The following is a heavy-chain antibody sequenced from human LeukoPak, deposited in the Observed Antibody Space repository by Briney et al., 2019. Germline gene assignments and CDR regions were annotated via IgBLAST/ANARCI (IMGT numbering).Heavy chain of an antibody. Sequence: GGSLRLSCAASGFTFSSYWMNWVRQAPGKXLEWVSYISSSGSTIYYADSVKGRFTISRDNAKNSLYLQMNSLRAEDTAVYYCARVTTVSFGAGYWGQGTLVTVSS. CDR2: ISSSGSTI. V-gene: IGHV3-48*03. J-gene: IGHJ4*02. CDR1: GFTFSSYW. D-gene: IGHD4-17*01. CDR3: ARVTTVSFGAGY.